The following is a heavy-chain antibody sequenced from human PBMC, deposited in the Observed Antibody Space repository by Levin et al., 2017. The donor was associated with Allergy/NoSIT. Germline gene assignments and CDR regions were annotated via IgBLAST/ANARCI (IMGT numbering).Heavy chain of an antibody. CDR3: AKLLRLGEFSY. V-gene: IGHV3-23*01. D-gene: IGHD3-16*02. Sequence: RASVKVSCAASGFSFATFAMSWVRQAPGKGLEWVSTLSSGGTTYYADSIKGRSTVSRDNSKDTLYLQLNSLRAEDTAVYYCAKLLRLGEFSYWGQGTLVTVSS. J-gene: IGHJ4*02. CDR1: GFSFATFA. CDR2: LSSGGTT.